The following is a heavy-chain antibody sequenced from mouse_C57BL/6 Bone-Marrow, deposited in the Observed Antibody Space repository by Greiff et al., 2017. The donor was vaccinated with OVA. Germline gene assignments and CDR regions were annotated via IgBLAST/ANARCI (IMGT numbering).Heavy chain of an antibody. CDR2: ISNLAYSI. D-gene: IGHD2-10*02. CDR3: ARRYGNHWYFDV. Sequence: EVMLVESGGGLVQPGGSLKLSCAASGFTFSDYGMAWVRQAPRKGPEWVAFISNLAYSIYYADTVTGRFTIARENAKNTLYLEMSSLRAEDTAMYYCARRYGNHWYFDVWGTGTTVTVSS. J-gene: IGHJ1*03. CDR1: GFTFSDYG. V-gene: IGHV5-15*01.